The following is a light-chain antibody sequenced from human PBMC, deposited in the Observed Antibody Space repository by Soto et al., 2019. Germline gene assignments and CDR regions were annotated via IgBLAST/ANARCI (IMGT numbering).Light chain of an antibody. CDR2: GAS. V-gene: IGKV3-20*01. CDR1: QSISSSY. Sequence: EMVLTQSPGTLSLSPGKSATLSWRASQSISSSYLAWYQQRTGQAPRLLIYGASSRATGIPDRLSGSGSGTELTLTISRLEPEDFAVYYCQQYGSSSWTCGQGTKVDIK. CDR3: QQYGSSSWT. J-gene: IGKJ1*01.